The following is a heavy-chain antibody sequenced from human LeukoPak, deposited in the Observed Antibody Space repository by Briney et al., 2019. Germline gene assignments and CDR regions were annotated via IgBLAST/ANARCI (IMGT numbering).Heavy chain of an antibody. Sequence: SETLSLTCTVSGGSISGYYWSWIRQPPGKGLEWIGEINHSGSTNYNPSLKSRVTISVDTSKNQFSLKLSSVTAADTAVYYCARGASLGVVVVAARYYFDYWGQGTLVTVSS. D-gene: IGHD2-15*01. V-gene: IGHV4-34*01. CDR2: INHSGST. J-gene: IGHJ4*02. CDR1: GGSISGYY. CDR3: ARGASLGVVVVAARYYFDY.